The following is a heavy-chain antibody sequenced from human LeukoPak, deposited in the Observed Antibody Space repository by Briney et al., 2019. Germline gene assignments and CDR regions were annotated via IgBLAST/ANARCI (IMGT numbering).Heavy chain of an antibody. CDR3: ARGQESNLRYFDWVLSYYYYYYGMDV. Sequence: ASVKVSCKASGGTFSSYAISWVRQAPGQGLEWMGGIIPIFGTANYAQKFQGRVTITADKSTSTAYMELSSLRSEDTAVYYCARGQESNLRYFDWVLSYYYYYYGMDVWGKGTTVTVSS. D-gene: IGHD3-9*01. J-gene: IGHJ6*04. V-gene: IGHV1-69*06. CDR1: GGTFSSYA. CDR2: IIPIFGTA.